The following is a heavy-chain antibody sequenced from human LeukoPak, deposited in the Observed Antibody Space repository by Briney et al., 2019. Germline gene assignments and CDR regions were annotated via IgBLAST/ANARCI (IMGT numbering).Heavy chain of an antibody. D-gene: IGHD4-17*01. CDR2: ISSSSSYI. Sequence: PGGSLRLSCAASGFTFRSYSMNWVRQAPGKGLEWVSSISSSSSYIYYADSVKGRFTISRDNAKNSLYLQMNSLRAEDTAVYYCARDSPDYGDYVPFDYWGQGTLVTVSS. J-gene: IGHJ4*02. V-gene: IGHV3-21*01. CDR3: ARDSPDYGDYVPFDY. CDR1: GFTFRSYS.